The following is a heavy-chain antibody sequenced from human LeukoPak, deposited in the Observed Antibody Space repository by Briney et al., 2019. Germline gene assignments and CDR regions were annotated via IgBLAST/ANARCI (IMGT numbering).Heavy chain of an antibody. Sequence: ASVKVSCKASGYIFTRYGISWVRQAPGQGLEWMGWISAHYGNTNYAQKFQDRVTMTTDTSTNTAYMELRSLRPGDTAVYYCARDFFHGHCSGLSCFLLDYWGQGSLVTVSS. J-gene: IGHJ4*02. D-gene: IGHD2-15*01. CDR2: ISAHYGNT. CDR3: ARDFFHGHCSGLSCFLLDY. CDR1: GYIFTRYG. V-gene: IGHV1-18*04.